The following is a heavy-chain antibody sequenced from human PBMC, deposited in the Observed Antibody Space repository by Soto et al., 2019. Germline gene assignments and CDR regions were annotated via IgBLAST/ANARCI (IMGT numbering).Heavy chain of an antibody. CDR3: ARDKITGLFDY. CDR2: INHSGSS. CDR1: GGSISSGGYD. J-gene: IGHJ4*02. D-gene: IGHD2-8*02. V-gene: IGHV4-39*07. Sequence: SETLSLTCTVSGGSISSGGYDWTWIRQPPGTGLEWIGEINHSGSSNYNPPLKSRVTISVDTSKNQFSLKLTSVTAADTAVYYCARDKITGLFDYWGQGTLVTVSS.